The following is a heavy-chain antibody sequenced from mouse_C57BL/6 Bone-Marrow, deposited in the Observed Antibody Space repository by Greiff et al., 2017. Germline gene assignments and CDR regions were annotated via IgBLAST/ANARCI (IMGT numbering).Heavy chain of an antibody. CDR2: IYPGGGYT. CDR1: GYTFTNYW. V-gene: IGHV1-63*01. J-gene: IGHJ3*01. CDR3: ARGDSAGYGFAY. Sequence: QVQLQQSGAELVRPGTSVKMSCKASGYTFTNYWIGWAKQRPGHGLEWIGDIYPGGGYTNYNEKFKGKAKLTADKSYSTAYMQFSSLTSEDSAIYYGARGDSAGYGFAYWGQGTLVTVSA. D-gene: IGHD3-2*02.